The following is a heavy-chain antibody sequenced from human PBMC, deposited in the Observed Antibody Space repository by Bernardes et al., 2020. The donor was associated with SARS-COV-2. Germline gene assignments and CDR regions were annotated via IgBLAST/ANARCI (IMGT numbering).Heavy chain of an antibody. D-gene: IGHD3-10*01. CDR3: AFRFGEFPYYFDF. J-gene: IGHJ4*02. V-gene: IGHV4-38-2*01. Sequence: SEALSLTCDVSGYPISSGYYWGCILQPPGKGLEWIGSIFHSGITYYNPSLKSRVTLSVDTSKNQSSLKLQSVTAADTAVYYCAFRFGEFPYYFDFWGRGSLVTVSS. CDR1: GYPISSGYY. CDR2: IFHSGIT.